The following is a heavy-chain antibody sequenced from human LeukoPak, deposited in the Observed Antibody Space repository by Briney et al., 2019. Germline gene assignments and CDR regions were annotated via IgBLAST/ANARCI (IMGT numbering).Heavy chain of an antibody. D-gene: IGHD6-13*01. CDR2: INPNSVGT. CDR1: GYTFTRYY. V-gene: IGHV1-2*02. CDR3: ARDPGGSRYSSSYNRFDP. J-gene: IGHJ5*02. Sequence: GASVKLSCNASGYTFTRYYMNWVRQSPGQGLEWRGWINPNSVGTNYAQKFQGRVTMTRDTSISTAYMELRRLSSDDTDVYYCARDPGGSRYSSSYNRFDPWGQGTLVTVSS.